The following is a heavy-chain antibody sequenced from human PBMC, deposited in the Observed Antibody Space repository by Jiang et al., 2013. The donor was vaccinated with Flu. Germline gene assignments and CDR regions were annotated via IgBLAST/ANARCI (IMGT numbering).Heavy chain of an antibody. J-gene: IGHJ6*02. V-gene: IGHV3-30*18. CDR2: ISYDGSNK. CDR3: AKDLGGIGDYYYYGMDV. D-gene: IGHD4-23*01. Sequence: STYGMHWVRQAPGRGLEWVAVISYDGSNKYYADSVKGRFTISRDNSKDTLYLQMNSLRAEDTAVYYCAKDLGGIGDYYYYGMDVWGQGTTVTVSS. CDR1: STYG.